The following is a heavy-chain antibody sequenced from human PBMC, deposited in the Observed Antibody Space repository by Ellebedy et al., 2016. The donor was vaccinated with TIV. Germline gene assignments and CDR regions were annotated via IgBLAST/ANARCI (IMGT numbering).Heavy chain of an antibody. CDR1: GFTFSSYA. D-gene: IGHD6-19*01. CDR3: ARDFSSGWYFDY. Sequence: GESLKISCVASGFTFSSYAMSWVRQAPGKGLEWVSSLSGSGGSTYYADSVKGRFTISRDNSKNTLYLQMNSLRAEDTAVYYCARDFSSGWYFDYWGQGTLVTVSS. J-gene: IGHJ4*02. CDR2: LSGSGGST. V-gene: IGHV3-23*01.